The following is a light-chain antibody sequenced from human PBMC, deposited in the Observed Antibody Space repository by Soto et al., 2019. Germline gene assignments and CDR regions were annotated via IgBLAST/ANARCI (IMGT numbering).Light chain of an antibody. J-gene: IGKJ1*01. CDR3: QQYGTSPRT. V-gene: IGKV3-20*01. Sequence: EIVLTQSPGTLSLSPGESATLSCRATQSVSATYLAWYQQKPGQAPRLLIYAASSRATDIPDRFSGSGSGTDFTLAISRLEPEDVAVYCCQQYGTSPRTFGQRTKVEIK. CDR2: AAS. CDR1: QSVSATY.